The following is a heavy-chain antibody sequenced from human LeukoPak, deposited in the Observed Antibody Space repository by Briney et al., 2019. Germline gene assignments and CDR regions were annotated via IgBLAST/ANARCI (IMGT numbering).Heavy chain of an antibody. Sequence: SETLSLTCAVHRGSFSGSYCTSIRQPPGKGLGWNGEINHSGSTNYSPSIMSRVTISVDTSKNQFSLKLSSVTAADTAVYYCARGPLRPWRAWFRWFDPWGKGTLVTVSS. CDR1: RGSFSGSY. D-gene: IGHD3-10*01. CDR3: ARGPLRPWRAWFRWFDP. J-gene: IGHJ5*02. V-gene: IGHV4-34*01. CDR2: INHSGST.